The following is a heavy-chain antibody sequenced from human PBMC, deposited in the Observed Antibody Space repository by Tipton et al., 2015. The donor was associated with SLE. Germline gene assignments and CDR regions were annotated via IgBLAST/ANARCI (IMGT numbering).Heavy chain of an antibody. Sequence: SLRLSCAASGFTFSSHWMSWVRQAPGKGLEWVSVIYSGGSTYYADSVKGRFTISRDNSKNTLYLQMNSLRAEDTAVYYCARDLAIFGVGFDYWGQGTLVTVSS. J-gene: IGHJ4*02. D-gene: IGHD3-3*01. CDR1: GFTFSSHW. CDR3: ARDLAIFGVGFDY. V-gene: IGHV3-53*01. CDR2: IYSGGST.